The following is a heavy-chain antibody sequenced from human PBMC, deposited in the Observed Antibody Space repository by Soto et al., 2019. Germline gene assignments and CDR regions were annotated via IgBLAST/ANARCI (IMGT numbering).Heavy chain of an antibody. V-gene: IGHV4-30-4*08. Sequence: SETLSLTCTVSGGSIYRSGYYWGRIRQPPGKGLEWIGYIYYSGSTYYNPSLKSRVTISVDTSKNQFSLKLSSVTAADTAVYYCARDRRGYSGYDTYYYYYGMDVWGQGTTVTVSS. CDR3: ARDRRGYSGYDTYYYYYGMDV. D-gene: IGHD5-12*01. CDR2: IYYSGST. J-gene: IGHJ6*02. CDR1: GGSIYRSGYY.